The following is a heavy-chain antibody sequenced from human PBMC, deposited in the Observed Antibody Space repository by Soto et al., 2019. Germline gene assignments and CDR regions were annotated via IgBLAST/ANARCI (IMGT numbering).Heavy chain of an antibody. D-gene: IGHD3-9*01. CDR3: GRLEGLATIPYYFDY. V-gene: IGHV4-39*01. Sequence: SETLSLTCTVSGGSVSSSSYYWGWVRQPPGKGLEWIGSVYYSGRTNYNPSLESQVKISVDKSKNKFSLKLMSLSAADTAVYYCGRLEGLATIPYYFDYWGQGALVTVSS. CDR1: GGSVSSSSYY. CDR2: VYYSGRT. J-gene: IGHJ4*02.